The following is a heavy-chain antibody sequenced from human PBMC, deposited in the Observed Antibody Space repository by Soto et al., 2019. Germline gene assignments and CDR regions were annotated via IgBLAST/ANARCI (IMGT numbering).Heavy chain of an antibody. D-gene: IGHD3-3*01. J-gene: IGHJ4*02. CDR1: GGSFSGYC. V-gene: IGHV4-34*01. Sequence: KASETLSLTCAVYGGSFSGYCWSWIRQPPGKGLEWIGEINHSGRTNYNPSLKSRVTISVDTSKSQFSLKLSSVTAADTAVYYCARGRKYYDFWSGYSHPRYYFNYWGQGTLVTV. CDR2: INHSGRT. CDR3: ARGRKYYDFWSGYSHPRYYFNY.